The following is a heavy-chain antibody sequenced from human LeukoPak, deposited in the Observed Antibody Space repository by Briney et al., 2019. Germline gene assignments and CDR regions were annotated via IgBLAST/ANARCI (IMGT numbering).Heavy chain of an antibody. CDR2: ISYDGSNK. D-gene: IGHD5-18*01. J-gene: IGHJ4*02. CDR1: GFTFSSYA. V-gene: IGHV3-30-3*01. Sequence: GSLRLSCAASGFTFSSYAMHWVRQAPGKGLEWVAVISYDGSNKYYADSVKGRFTISRDNSKNTLYLQMNSLRAEDTAVYYCARERGYSSLRYWGQGTLVTVSS. CDR3: ARERGYSSLRY.